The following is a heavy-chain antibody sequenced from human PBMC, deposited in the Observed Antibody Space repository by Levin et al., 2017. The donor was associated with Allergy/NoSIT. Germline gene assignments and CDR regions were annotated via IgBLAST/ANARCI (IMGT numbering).Heavy chain of an antibody. D-gene: IGHD1-1*01. CDR2: IYSSGTT. CDR1: GGSLASHY. J-gene: IGHJ4*02. Sequence: MASETLSLTCTVSGGSLASHYWNWIRQSPGKGLEWIGYIYSSGTTSYNPSLESRVSMSIDTSKNQFSLWLNSVTAADTAVYFCARGGRLENVVLSHHLDSWGQGTLVSVSS. V-gene: IGHV4-59*11. CDR3: ARGGRLENVVLSHHLDS.